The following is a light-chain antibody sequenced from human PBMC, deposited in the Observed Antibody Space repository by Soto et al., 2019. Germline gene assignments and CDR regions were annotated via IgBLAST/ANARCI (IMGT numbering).Light chain of an antibody. Sequence: EIVMTQSPATLSVSPGGRAALSCRASQSISGNLAWYQRKPGQAPRLLIYGPSTRATGIPARFSGSGSGTEFTLPISSLQSEDFAFYYCQQYNDWPLTFGGGTKVEIK. J-gene: IGKJ4*01. CDR2: GPS. CDR1: QSISGN. CDR3: QQYNDWPLT. V-gene: IGKV3-15*01.